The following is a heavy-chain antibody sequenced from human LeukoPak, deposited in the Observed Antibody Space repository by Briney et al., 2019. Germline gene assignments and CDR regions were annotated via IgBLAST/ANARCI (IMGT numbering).Heavy chain of an antibody. Sequence: GGSLRLSCAASGFTFSNYGMHWVRQAPGKGLEWVAFIRYDGSDKYYADSVKGRFTISRDNSKNTLYLQMNSLRAEDTAVFYCAKVSSGWSELDYWGQGTLVTVSS. CDR1: GFTFSNYG. V-gene: IGHV3-30*02. J-gene: IGHJ4*02. D-gene: IGHD6-19*01. CDR2: IRYDGSDK. CDR3: AKVSSGWSELDY.